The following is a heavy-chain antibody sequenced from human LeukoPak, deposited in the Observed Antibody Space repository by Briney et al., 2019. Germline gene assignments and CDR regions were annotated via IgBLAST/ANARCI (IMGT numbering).Heavy chain of an antibody. V-gene: IGHV3-30-3*01. Sequence: GTSLRLSCAASGFGFTFSTSVIHWVRQASGKGLEWVAAISHDGNGKYYAESVKGRFTISRDNSKNTVYVEMSSLRVEDTAVYFCTREGESSGYAGAFDIWGHGTMVTVS. CDR2: ISHDGNGK. D-gene: IGHD3-22*01. J-gene: IGHJ3*02. CDR3: TREGESSGYAGAFDI. CDR1: GFGFTFSTSV.